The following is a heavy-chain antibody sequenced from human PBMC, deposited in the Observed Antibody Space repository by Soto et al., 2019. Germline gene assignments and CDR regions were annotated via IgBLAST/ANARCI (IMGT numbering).Heavy chain of an antibody. CDR3: VAPHGYSYDPNWFDP. CDR1: GGSISSSNW. V-gene: IGHV4-4*02. D-gene: IGHD5-18*01. CDR2: IYHSGST. J-gene: IGHJ5*02. Sequence: ETLSLTCAVSGGSISSSNWWSWVRQPPGKGLEWIGEIYHSGSTNYNPSLKSRVTISVDKSKNQFSLKLSSVTAADTAVYYCVAPHGYSYDPNWFDPWGQGTLVTVSS.